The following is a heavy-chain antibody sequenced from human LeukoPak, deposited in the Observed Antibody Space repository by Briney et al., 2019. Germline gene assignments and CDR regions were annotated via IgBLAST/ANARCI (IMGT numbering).Heavy chain of an antibody. J-gene: IGHJ3*02. CDR1: GFTFSSYD. V-gene: IGHV3-23*01. D-gene: IGHD1-26*01. CDR3: AKSRRELMSDDAFDI. Sequence: GGSLRLSCAASGFTFSSYDMSWVRQAPGKGLEWVSGISGIGGRTQYADSAKGRFTISRDNSRTTLYLQMNSLTAEDTAVYYCAKSRRELMSDDAFDIWGQGTMVTVSS. CDR2: ISGIGGRT.